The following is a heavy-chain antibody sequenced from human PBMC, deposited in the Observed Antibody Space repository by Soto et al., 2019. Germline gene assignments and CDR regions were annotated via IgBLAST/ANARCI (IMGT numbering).Heavy chain of an antibody. J-gene: IGHJ5*02. CDR1: GGSISSYY. D-gene: IGHD6-13*01. CDR2: IYTSGST. Sequence: QVQLQESGPGLVKPSETLSLTCTVSGGSISSYYWSWIRQPAGKGLEWIGRIYTSGSTNYNPSLKSRVTMSVDTSKNQFSLKLSSVTAADTAVYYCARIISSSWYVWFDPWGQGTLVTVSS. V-gene: IGHV4-4*07. CDR3: ARIISSSWYVWFDP.